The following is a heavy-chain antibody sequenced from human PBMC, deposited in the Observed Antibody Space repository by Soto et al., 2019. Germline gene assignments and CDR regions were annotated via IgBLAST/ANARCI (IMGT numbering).Heavy chain of an antibody. Sequence: ASVKVSCKVSGYTLTELSMHWVRQAPGKGLEWMGGFDPEDGETIYAQKFQGRVTMTEDTSTDTAYMELRSLRFEVTSVYYCATFMWQPAQYYFDYWGQGTLVTVSS. CDR3: ATFMWQPAQYYFDY. CDR2: FDPEDGET. CDR1: GYTLTELS. D-gene: IGHD2-21*01. J-gene: IGHJ4*02. V-gene: IGHV1-24*01.